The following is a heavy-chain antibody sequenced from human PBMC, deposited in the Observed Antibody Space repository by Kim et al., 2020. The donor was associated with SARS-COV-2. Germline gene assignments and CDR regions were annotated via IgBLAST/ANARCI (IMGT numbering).Heavy chain of an antibody. CDR1: GFTFSSYG. CDR3: ARVCQISRGMDV. CDR2: ISYDGSNK. V-gene: IGHV3-33*05. J-gene: IGHJ6*02. Sequence: GGSLRLSCAASGFTFSSYGMHWVRQAPGKGLEWVAVISYDGSNKYYADSVKGRFTISRDNSKNTLYLQMNSLRAEDTAVYYCARVCQISRGMDVWGQGTTVTVSS.